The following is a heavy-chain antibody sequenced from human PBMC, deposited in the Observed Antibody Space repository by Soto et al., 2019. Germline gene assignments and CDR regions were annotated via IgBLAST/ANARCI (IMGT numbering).Heavy chain of an antibody. Sequence: SETLSLTCSASGASISRFYWNWIRQPPGKGLEWIGHIYNGESTNYNPSLKSRVTISVDTSKNQFSLKLTSVTAADTAVYYCAKTTGWPGFDYWSQGTLVTVSS. CDR1: GASISRFY. V-gene: IGHV4-59*01. J-gene: IGHJ4*02. CDR2: IYNGEST. CDR3: AKTTGWPGFDY. D-gene: IGHD6-19*01.